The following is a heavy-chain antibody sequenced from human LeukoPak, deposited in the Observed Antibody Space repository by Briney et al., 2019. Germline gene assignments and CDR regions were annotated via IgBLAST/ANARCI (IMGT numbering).Heavy chain of an antibody. CDR2: ISAYNGNT. Sequence: ASVKVSCKASGYTFNSYGISWVRQAPGQGLEWMGWISAYNGNTNYAQKLQGRVTITTDTSTNTAYMELTSLRSDDTAVYYCAKLAGDYYDSSGYYDWGQGTLVTVSS. CDR3: AKLAGDYYDSSGYYD. D-gene: IGHD3-22*01. V-gene: IGHV1-18*01. J-gene: IGHJ4*02. CDR1: GYTFNSYG.